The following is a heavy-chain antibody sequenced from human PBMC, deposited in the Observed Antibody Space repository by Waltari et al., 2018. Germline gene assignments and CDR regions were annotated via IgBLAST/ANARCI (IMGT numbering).Heavy chain of an antibody. CDR1: GGSFSGYY. Sequence: QVQLQQWGAGLLKPSETLSLTCAVYGGSFSGYYWSWIRQPPGKGLEWIGEINHSGRTNYNPSLKSRVTISVDTSKNQFSLKLSSVTAADTAVYYCARGILYWGRPPAGYMDVWGKGTTVTVSS. V-gene: IGHV4-34*01. CDR3: ARGILYWGRPPAGYMDV. CDR2: INHSGRT. D-gene: IGHD2-8*02. J-gene: IGHJ6*03.